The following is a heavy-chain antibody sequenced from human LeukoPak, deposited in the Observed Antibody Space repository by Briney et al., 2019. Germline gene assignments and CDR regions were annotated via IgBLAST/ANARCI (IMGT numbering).Heavy chain of an antibody. CDR1: GFTFTSYW. D-gene: IGHD2-15*01. J-gene: IGHJ6*02. CDR3: ARGGGSPNWYSYSYAMDV. CDR2: IKQDGSEK. Sequence: PGGSLRLSCAASGFTFTSYWMTWVRQAPGKGLEWVANIKQDGSEKYYVDSVKGRVTISRDNARNSLHLQMNSLGAEDTAVYYCARGGGSPNWYSYSYAMDVWGRGTTVTVSS. V-gene: IGHV3-7*01.